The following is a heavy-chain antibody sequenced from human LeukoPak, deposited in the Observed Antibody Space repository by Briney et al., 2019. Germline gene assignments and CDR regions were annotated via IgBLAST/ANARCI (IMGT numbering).Heavy chain of an antibody. V-gene: IGHV1-18*01. CDR1: GYIFTSYG. Sequence: ASVKVSCKASGYIFTSYGISWVRQAPGQGLEWMGWISAYNGNTNYAQKLQGRVTMTTDTSTSTAYMELRSLRSDDTAVYYCARDVRNYYGSGSYWFDPWGQGTLVTVSS. J-gene: IGHJ5*02. CDR2: ISAYNGNT. D-gene: IGHD3-10*01. CDR3: ARDVRNYYGSGSYWFDP.